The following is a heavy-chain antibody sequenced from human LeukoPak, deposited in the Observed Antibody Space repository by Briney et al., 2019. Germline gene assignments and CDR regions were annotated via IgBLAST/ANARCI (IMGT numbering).Heavy chain of an antibody. CDR3: ARVGTIYDSSGYYSYYFYY. Sequence: PSETLSLTCAVSGGSISGYYWSWIRQPPGKGLEWIGDISYSGSTQYNPSLTSRVTISVDTSKNQFSLKLSSVTAADTAVYYCARVGTIYDSSGYYSYYFYYWGQGTLVTVSS. CDR2: ISYSGST. J-gene: IGHJ4*02. CDR1: GGSISGYY. V-gene: IGHV4-59*01. D-gene: IGHD3-22*01.